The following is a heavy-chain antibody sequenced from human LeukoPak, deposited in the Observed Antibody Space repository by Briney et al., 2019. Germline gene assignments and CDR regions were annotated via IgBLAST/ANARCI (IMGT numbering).Heavy chain of an antibody. V-gene: IGHV3-23*01. CDR1: GFTCSSYA. Sequence: PGGSLRLSCAASGFTCSSYAMSWVRQAPGKGLEWVSAISGSGGSTYYADSVKGRFTISRDNSKNTLYLQMNSLRAEDTAVYYCAKNQALEWLLPLDYWGQGTLVTVSS. CDR2: ISGSGGST. CDR3: AKNQALEWLLPLDY. J-gene: IGHJ4*02. D-gene: IGHD3-3*01.